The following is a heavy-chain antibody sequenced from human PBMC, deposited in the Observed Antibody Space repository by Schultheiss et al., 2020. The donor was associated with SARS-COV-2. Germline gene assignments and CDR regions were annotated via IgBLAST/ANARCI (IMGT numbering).Heavy chain of an antibody. D-gene: IGHD6-19*01. CDR3: ARDFVAGIDY. V-gene: IGHV3-7*03. Sequence: GESLKISCAASGFTFSSYGMHWVRQAPGKGLEWVANIKQDGSEKYYVYSVKGRFTISRDNAKNSLYLQMNSLRAEDTAVYYCARDFVAGIDYWGQGTLVTVSS. J-gene: IGHJ4*02. CDR1: GFTFSSYG. CDR2: IKQDGSEK.